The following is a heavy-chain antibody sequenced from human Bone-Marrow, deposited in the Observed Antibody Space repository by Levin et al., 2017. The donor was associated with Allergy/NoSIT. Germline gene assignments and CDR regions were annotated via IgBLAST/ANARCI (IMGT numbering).Heavy chain of an antibody. V-gene: IGHV4-34*01. Sequence: PSETLSLTCAVYGGSFSGYYWSWIRQPPGKGLEWIGEINHSGSTNYNPSLKSRVTISVDTSKNQFSLKLSSVTAADTAVYYCARGPQPQGIAAAGSGHVQHWGQGTLVTVPS. CDR1: GGSFSGYY. CDR2: INHSGST. CDR3: ARGPQPQGIAAAGSGHVQH. D-gene: IGHD6-13*01. J-gene: IGHJ1*01.